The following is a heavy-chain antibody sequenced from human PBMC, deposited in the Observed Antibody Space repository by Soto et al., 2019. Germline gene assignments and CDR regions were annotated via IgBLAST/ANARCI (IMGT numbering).Heavy chain of an antibody. J-gene: IGHJ4*02. CDR3: AQGRGGGNPAKNC. CDR1: GFTFSNYA. D-gene: IGHD1-26*01. V-gene: IGHV3-23*01. Sequence: EVQLLESGGGLVQPGGSLRLSCAASGFTFSNYAMNWVRQAPGKGLEWVSTISGSDGSTYYADSVKGRFTISRDNSKNTLYPQKTTARAEDTAVYYCAQGRGGGNPAKNCWGQRSLVTVS. CDR2: ISGSDGST.